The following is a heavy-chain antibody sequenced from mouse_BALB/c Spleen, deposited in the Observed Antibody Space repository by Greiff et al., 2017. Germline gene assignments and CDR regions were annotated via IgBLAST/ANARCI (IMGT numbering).Heavy chain of an antibody. CDR3: ARVYYGNYADY. J-gene: IGHJ2*01. CDR1: GFTFSDYG. Sequence: DVKLVESGGGLVQPGGSRKLSCAASGFTFSDYGMAWVRQAPGKGPEWVAFISNLAYSIYYADTVTGRFTISRENAKNTLYLEMSSLRSEDTAMYYCARVYYGNYADYWGQGTTLTVSS. V-gene: IGHV5-15*02. CDR2: ISNLAYSI. D-gene: IGHD2-1*01.